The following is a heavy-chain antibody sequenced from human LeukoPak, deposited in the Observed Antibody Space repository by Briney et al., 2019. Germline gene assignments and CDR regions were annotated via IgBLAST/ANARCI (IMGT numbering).Heavy chain of an antibody. CDR1: GGSISSSSYY. Sequence: KASETLSLTCTVSGGSISSSSYYWGWIRQPPGKGLEWIGSIYYSGSTYYNPSLKSRVTISVDTSKNQFSLKLSSVTAADTAVYYCALGRTSLLRSYYYYMDVWGKGTTVTVSS. J-gene: IGHJ6*03. CDR3: ALGRTSLLRSYYYYMDV. V-gene: IGHV4-39*01. CDR2: IYYSGST. D-gene: IGHD2-2*01.